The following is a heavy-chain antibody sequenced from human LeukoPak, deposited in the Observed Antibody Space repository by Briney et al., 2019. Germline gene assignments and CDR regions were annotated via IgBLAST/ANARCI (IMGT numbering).Heavy chain of an antibody. Sequence: SQTLSPTCAISGDSVSGNSTAYNWIRQSPSRGLEWLGRTYYGCKWYNDYAVSVKSRITINPATSKNQLSQQLNSVTPEDTAVYYCARGGQGDGYSADEAFDFWGQGTMVTVSS. V-gene: IGHV6-1*01. CDR2: TYYGCKWYN. J-gene: IGHJ3*01. D-gene: IGHD5-24*01. CDR3: ARGGQGDGYSADEAFDF. CDR1: GDSVSGNSTA.